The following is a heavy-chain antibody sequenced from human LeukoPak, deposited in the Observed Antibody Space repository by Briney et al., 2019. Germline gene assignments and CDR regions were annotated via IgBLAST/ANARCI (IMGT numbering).Heavy chain of an antibody. CDR1: GSTFSIYA. V-gene: IGHV1-69*05. CDR3: ARVTAAGILDF. Sequence: ASVKVSCKGSGSTFSIYALNWVRQAPGQGLERMGSPIPMFREPKYAQKFQGRLSFTTDQSTSTAYMELSSLESDDTAVYFCARVTAAGILDFWAQGTLVIVSS. D-gene: IGHD6-13*01. J-gene: IGHJ4*02. CDR2: PIPMFREP.